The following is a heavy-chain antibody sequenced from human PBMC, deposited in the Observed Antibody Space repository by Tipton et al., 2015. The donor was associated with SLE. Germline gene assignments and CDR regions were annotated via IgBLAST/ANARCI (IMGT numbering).Heavy chain of an antibody. CDR2: IYYSGST. J-gene: IGHJ4*02. Sequence: TLSLTCTVSGGSISSGGYYWSWIRQHPGKGLEWIGYIYYSGSTNYNPSLESRVTISVDTSQNQFSLKLSSVTAADTALYYRARGRPSDYIWVYSGWVFDYWGQGTLVTVSS. V-gene: IGHV4-31*03. D-gene: IGHD3-16*01. CDR1: GGSISSGGYY. CDR3: ARGRPSDYIWVYSGWVFDY.